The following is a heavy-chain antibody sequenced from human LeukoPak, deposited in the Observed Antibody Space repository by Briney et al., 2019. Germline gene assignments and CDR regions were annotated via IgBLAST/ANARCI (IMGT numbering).Heavy chain of an antibody. V-gene: IGHV1-18*01. CDR2: ISAYYGNT. CDR3: ARGTTVLAWFDS. CDR1: GYTFTSYG. J-gene: IGHJ5*01. D-gene: IGHD4-17*01. Sequence: ASVKVSRKASGYTFTSYGISWVRQAPGQGLEWMGWISAYYGNTNYAQKLQGSVTMTTDTSTSKAYMELRSLRSDDTAVYYCARGTTVLAWFDSWGQGTLVTVSS.